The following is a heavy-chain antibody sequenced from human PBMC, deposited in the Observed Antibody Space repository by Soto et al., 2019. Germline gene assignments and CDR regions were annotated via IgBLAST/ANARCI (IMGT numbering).Heavy chain of an antibody. Sequence: QVQLVQSGPEVKKPGALVKVSCKASGDISPRYGIRWVRQAPGQGLEWLGWINCYNVVTNYAQSLQGRVTLPTDSSKSTSYIEGRRLRFDDTAVYYCAGAQGNCGTFDKWGQGTLVTFSS. D-gene: IGHD1-1*01. J-gene: IGHJ4*02. CDR1: GDISPRYG. CDR2: INCYNVVT. V-gene: IGHV1-18*01. CDR3: AGAQGNCGTFDK.